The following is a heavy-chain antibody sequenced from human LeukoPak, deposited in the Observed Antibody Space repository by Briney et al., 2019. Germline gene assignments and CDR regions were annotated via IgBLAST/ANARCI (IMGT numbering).Heavy chain of an antibody. CDR2: IYYSGST. CDR3: ARAVQASVQPRFDP. D-gene: IGHD1-1*01. V-gene: IGHV4-39*07. J-gene: IGHJ5*02. Sequence: SETLSLTCTVSGGSISSSSYYWGWIRQPPGKGLEWIGSIYYSGSTYYNPSLKSRVTISVDTSKNQFSLKLSSVTAADTAVYYCARAVQASVQPRFDPWGQGTLVTVSS. CDR1: GGSISSSSYY.